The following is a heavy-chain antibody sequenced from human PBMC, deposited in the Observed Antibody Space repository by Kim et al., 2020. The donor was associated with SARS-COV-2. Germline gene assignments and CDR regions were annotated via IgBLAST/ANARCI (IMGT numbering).Heavy chain of an antibody. CDR3: ARDRAMDV. CDR2: RGRT. J-gene: IGHJ6*02. V-gene: IGHV4-4*02. Sequence: RGRTKDNPTLKSRVIISVDKSKNQFALKLSSVTAADTAVYYCARDRAMDVWGQGTTVTVSS.